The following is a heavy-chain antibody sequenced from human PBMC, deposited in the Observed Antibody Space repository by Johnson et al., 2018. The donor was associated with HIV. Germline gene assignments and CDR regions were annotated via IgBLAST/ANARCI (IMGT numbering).Heavy chain of an antibody. Sequence: EVQLVESGGGLVQPGGSLRLSCSASGFTFSSYDMHWVRQATGNGLEWVSAIGTAGDTYYPGSVKGRFTISRENAKNSLYLQMNSLRAGDTAVYYCARGISQPYYNFWSGYHYPDAFDIWGQGTMVTVSS. CDR2: IGTAGDT. CDR1: GFTFSSYD. CDR3: ARGISQPYYNFWSGYHYPDAFDI. J-gene: IGHJ3*02. D-gene: IGHD3-3*01. V-gene: IGHV3-13*01.